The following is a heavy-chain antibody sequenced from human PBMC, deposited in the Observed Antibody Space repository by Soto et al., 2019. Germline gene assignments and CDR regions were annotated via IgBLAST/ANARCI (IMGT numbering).Heavy chain of an antibody. CDR1: GFSLSTSGVG. D-gene: IGHD3-16*01. V-gene: IGHV2-5*01. J-gene: IGHJ4*02. CDR3: AHNGEEDYDYVWGSYIY. Sequence: GPTRVSPTPTLTLTCTFSGFSLSTSGVGVVWIRQPPGEALEWLALIYWNDDKRYSPSLKSRLTITKDTSKNQVVLTMTNMDPVDTATYYCAHNGEEDYDYVWGSYIYWGQGTLVTVYS. CDR2: IYWNDDK.